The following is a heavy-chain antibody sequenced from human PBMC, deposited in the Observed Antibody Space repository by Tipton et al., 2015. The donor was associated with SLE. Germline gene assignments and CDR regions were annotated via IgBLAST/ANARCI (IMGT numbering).Heavy chain of an antibody. D-gene: IGHD2-15*01. J-gene: IGHJ4*02. V-gene: IGHV3-21*01. Sequence: SLRLSCAASGFIFNSYSINWVRQAPGKGLEWVSSISSGSNYISYADSLKGRFTISRDDAKNSVFLQMNSLRAEDTAVYYCVRGASIGYYYFDYWALGTLVTVSS. CDR3: VRGASIGYYYFDY. CDR2: ISSGSNYI. CDR1: GFIFNSYS.